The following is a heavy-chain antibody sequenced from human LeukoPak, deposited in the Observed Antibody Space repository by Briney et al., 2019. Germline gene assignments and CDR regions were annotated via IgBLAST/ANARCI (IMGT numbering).Heavy chain of an antibody. J-gene: IGHJ3*02. CDR3: ARDPDYYGSAKVLDI. D-gene: IGHD3-10*01. Sequence: SETLSLTCTVSGGSINSGGYYWSWIRQHPGKGLEWIGYIYYSGNTYYNPSLKSRVTISVDTSKNQFSLKLTSLTAADTAVYYCARDPDYYGSAKVLDIWGQGTMVTVSS. CDR1: GGSINSGGYY. CDR2: IYYSGNT. V-gene: IGHV4-31*03.